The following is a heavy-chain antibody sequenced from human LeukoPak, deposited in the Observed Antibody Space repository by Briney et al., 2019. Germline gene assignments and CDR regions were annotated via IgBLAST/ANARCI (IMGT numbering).Heavy chain of an antibody. J-gene: IGHJ6*02. CDR1: GGTFSSYA. Sequence: SVKVSCKASGGTFSSYAISWVRQAPGQGLEWMGGIIIIFGTANYAQKFQGRVTITADESTSTAYMELSSLRSEDTAVYYCARFRLRGATSPDHYYYYYGMDVWGQGTTVTVSS. CDR2: IIIIFGTA. D-gene: IGHD1-26*01. CDR3: ARFRLRGATSPDHYYYYYGMDV. V-gene: IGHV1-69*13.